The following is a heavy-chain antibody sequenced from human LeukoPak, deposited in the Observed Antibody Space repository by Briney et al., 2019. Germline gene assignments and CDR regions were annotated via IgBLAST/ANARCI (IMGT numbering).Heavy chain of an antibody. CDR3: ARGDASMGTGFNY. CDR2: IYPGESDT. Sequence: GESLNISCQTSGFTFTDYWIGWVRQMPGKGLEWLGIIYPGESDTKFSPSFRGQVTMSEDKSTNNAYLQWGSLKASDTAMYFCARGDASMGTGFNYWGQGTLVTVS. D-gene: IGHD1-14*01. CDR1: GFTFTDYW. V-gene: IGHV5-51*01. J-gene: IGHJ4*02.